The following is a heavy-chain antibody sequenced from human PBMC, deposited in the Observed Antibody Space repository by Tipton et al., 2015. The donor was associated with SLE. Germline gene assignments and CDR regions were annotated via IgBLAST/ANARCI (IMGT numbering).Heavy chain of an antibody. Sequence: TLSLTCTVSRYSIRSGYSWGWIRQPPGKGLEWIGSIYHRGYTYYNPSLRSRVTLSVDTTNNYFSLTLTSVTAADTAVYYCARDLAIFGVVPFNFMDIWGKGTTVTVSS. CDR3: ARDLAIFGVVPFNFMDI. J-gene: IGHJ6*03. D-gene: IGHD3-3*01. CDR2: IYHRGYT. V-gene: IGHV4-38-2*02. CDR1: RYSIRSGYS.